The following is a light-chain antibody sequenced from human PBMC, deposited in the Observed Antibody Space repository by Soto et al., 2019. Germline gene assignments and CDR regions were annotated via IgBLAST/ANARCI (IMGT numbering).Light chain of an antibody. J-gene: IGKJ5*01. CDR1: QSVTNSF. CDR2: GAS. Sequence: EIVLAQSPGTLSLSPGERATLSCRASQSVTNSFLAWYQQKPGQAPRLIIYGASRRATGIPDRFTGSGSGTDFTLTISRLEPEDFAVYYCQQRSNWPPITFGQGTRLEIK. CDR3: QQRSNWPPIT. V-gene: IGKV3D-20*02.